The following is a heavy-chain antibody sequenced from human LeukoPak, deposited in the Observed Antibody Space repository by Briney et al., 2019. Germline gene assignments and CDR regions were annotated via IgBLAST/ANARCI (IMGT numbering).Heavy chain of an antibody. J-gene: IGHJ4*02. V-gene: IGHV3-74*01. CDR3: TRVRGYNGYDSGY. CDR2: INSDGSST. CDR1: GFTFSSYW. Sequence: PGGSLRLSCAASGFTFSSYWMHWVRQAPGKGLVSVSRINSDGSSTSYAGSVKGRFTISRDNAKNTLYLQMNSLRAEDTAVYYCTRVRGYNGYDSGYWGQGTLVTVSS. D-gene: IGHD5-12*01.